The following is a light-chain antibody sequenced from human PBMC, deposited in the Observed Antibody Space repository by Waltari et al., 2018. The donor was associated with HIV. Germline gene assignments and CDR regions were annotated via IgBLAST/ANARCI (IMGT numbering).Light chain of an antibody. V-gene: IGLV1-47*01. CDR2: RNN. J-gene: IGLJ3*02. Sequence: QSVLTQPPSASGTPGQRVTISCSGSSSNLGSNYVYWYQQLPGTAPKLLIYRNNQRPSGGPDLFSGSKSGTSASRAISGLRSEDEADYYCAAWDDSLSGPWVFGGGTELTVL. CDR1: SSNLGSNY. CDR3: AAWDDSLSGPWV.